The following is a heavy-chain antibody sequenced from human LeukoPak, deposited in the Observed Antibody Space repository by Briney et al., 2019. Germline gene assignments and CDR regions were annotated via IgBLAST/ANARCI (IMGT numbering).Heavy chain of an antibody. J-gene: IGHJ4*02. D-gene: IGHD3-9*01. CDR2: ISAYNGNT. V-gene: IGHV1-18*01. Sequence: GASVKVSCKASGYTFTSYGISWVRQAPGQGLEWMGWISAYNGNTNYAQKLQGRVTMTTDTSTSTAYMELRSLRSDDTAVYYCARNIPNVLRYFDWLDYWGQGTLVTVSS. CDR3: ARNIPNVLRYFDWLDY. CDR1: GYTFTSYG.